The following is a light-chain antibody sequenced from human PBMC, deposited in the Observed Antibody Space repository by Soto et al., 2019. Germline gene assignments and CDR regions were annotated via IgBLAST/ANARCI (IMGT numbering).Light chain of an antibody. CDR2: DNN. CDR3: GTWDSSLSAVV. J-gene: IGLJ2*01. Sequence: QSVLTQPPSVSAAPGQKVTISCSGSSSNIGNNYVSWYQQLPGTAPKLLIYDNNKRPSGIPDRFSGSKSGTSATLSITGLQTGDEADYYCGTWDSSLSAVVFGGGTKLTVL. CDR1: SSNIGNNY. V-gene: IGLV1-51*01.